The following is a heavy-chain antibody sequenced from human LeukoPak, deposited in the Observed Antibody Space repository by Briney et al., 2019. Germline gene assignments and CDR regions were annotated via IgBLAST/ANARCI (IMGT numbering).Heavy chain of an antibody. V-gene: IGHV3-11*01. CDR2: SSSSGSTL. D-gene: IGHD5-24*01. CDR1: GFTFSEYY. J-gene: IGHJ4*02. CDR3: ARGEVATPVDY. Sequence: GGSLRLSCAASGFTFSEYYMSGIRQAPGRGLEGVSYSSSSGSTLYYADSVKGRFTISRDNAKNSLYLQMNSLRAEDTAVYYCARGEVATPVDYWGQGTLVTVSS.